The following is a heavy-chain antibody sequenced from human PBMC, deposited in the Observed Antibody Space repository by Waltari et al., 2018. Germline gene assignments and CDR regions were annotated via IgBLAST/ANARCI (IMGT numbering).Heavy chain of an antibody. CDR1: GFTVSSNY. Sequence: EVQLVESGGGLVQPGGSLRLSCAASGFTVSSNYMSWVRQAPGKGLEWVSVIYSGGSTYYADSVKCRFTISRHNSKNTLYLQMNSLRAEDTAVYYCARVFTIFGVVITPSYMDVWGKGTTVTISS. D-gene: IGHD3-3*01. CDR3: ARVFTIFGVVITPSYMDV. J-gene: IGHJ6*03. CDR2: IYSGGST. V-gene: IGHV3-53*04.